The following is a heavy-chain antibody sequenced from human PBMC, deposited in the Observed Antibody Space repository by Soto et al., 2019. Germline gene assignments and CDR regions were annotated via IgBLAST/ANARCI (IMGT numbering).Heavy chain of an antibody. CDR3: ARGRSRYCSGGSCYSSGAFDI. V-gene: IGHV4-34*01. CDR1: GGSFSGYY. J-gene: IGHJ3*02. Sequence: PSETLSLTCAVYGGSFSGYYWSWIRQPPGKGLEWIGEINHSGSTNYNPSLKSRVTISVDTSKNQFSLKLSSVTAADTAVYYCARGRSRYCSGGSCYSSGAFDIWGQGTMVTVS. CDR2: INHSGST. D-gene: IGHD2-15*01.